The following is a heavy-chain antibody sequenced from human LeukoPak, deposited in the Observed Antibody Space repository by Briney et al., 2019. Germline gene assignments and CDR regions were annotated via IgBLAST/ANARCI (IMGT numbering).Heavy chain of an antibody. D-gene: IGHD3-10*01. Sequence: PGGSLRLSCAASGFTFSSYGMHWVRQAPGKGLEWVAVISYDGSNKYYADSVKGRFTISRDNSKNTLYLQMNSLRAEDTAVYYCAKDLEFYYYYGMDVWGKGTTVTVSS. CDR2: ISYDGSNK. J-gene: IGHJ6*04. CDR3: AKDLEFYYYYGMDV. CDR1: GFTFSSYG. V-gene: IGHV3-30*18.